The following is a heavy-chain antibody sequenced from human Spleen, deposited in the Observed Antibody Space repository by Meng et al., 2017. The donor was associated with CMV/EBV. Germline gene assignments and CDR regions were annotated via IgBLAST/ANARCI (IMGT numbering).Heavy chain of an antibody. J-gene: IGHJ1*01. CDR2: IRYDGSDK. D-gene: IGHD2-2*01. CDR1: FSSYA. Sequence: FSSYAMHWVRQAPGKGLEWVSFIRYDGSDKSYSDSVKGRFSISRDSSKNTLYLEMNSLRPEDTGVYYCAKKGYCSSATCFYAEYFQHWGQGTLVTVSS. V-gene: IGHV3-30*02. CDR3: AKKGYCSSATCFYAEYFQH.